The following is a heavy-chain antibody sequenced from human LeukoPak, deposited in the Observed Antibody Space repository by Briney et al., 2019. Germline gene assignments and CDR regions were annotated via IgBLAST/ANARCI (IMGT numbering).Heavy chain of an antibody. CDR1: GYSFTSYC. J-gene: IGHJ4*02. D-gene: IGHD2-2*01. CDR3: ARSGTPGDIVVVPAAMGFGY. V-gene: IGHV5-51*01. CDR2: IYPDDSDT. Sequence: GESLESYCKGSGYSFTSYCIGWVRQMPGQGLEWMGIIYPDDSDTRYSPSFHGQVTISPDKSISTAYLQWSILKASDTAMYYCARSGTPGDIVVVPAAMGFGYWGPGALVTVSS.